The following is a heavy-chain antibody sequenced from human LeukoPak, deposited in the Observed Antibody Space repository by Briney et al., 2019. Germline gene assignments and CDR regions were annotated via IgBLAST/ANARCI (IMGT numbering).Heavy chain of an antibody. J-gene: IGHJ4*02. V-gene: IGHV3-30-3*01. CDR3: VRDFTNIRGGGYFDN. D-gene: IGHD2/OR15-2a*01. CDR1: GXTFSRYA. Sequence: PGKSLRLSCAASGXTFSRYAMHWVRQAPGKGLEWVAFISYDGGNKYYADSVMGRFTISRDNSRNTLYLQMNSLRAEDTAVYHCVRDFTNIRGGGYFDNWGQGTLVTVSS. CDR2: ISYDGGNK.